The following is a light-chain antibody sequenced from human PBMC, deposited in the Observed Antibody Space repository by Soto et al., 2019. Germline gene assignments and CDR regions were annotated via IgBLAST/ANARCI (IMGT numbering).Light chain of an antibody. CDR2: GAS. J-gene: IGKJ1*01. CDR3: QQYGGSVQT. V-gene: IGKV3-20*01. Sequence: EIVFTEFPGTVSLSPGERATLSCRASQSVGSNYLAWYQQRPGQPPKLLIFGASHRAPDIPDRFSGSGSGTDFTLTISRLEPEDFAVYYCQQYGGSVQTFGQGTKVDIK. CDR1: QSVGSNY.